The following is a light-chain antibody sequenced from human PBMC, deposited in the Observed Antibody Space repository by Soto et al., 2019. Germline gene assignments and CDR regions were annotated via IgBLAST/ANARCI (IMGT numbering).Light chain of an antibody. Sequence: EIVLTQSPGTLSLSPGERATLSCRASQSISSSYLAWYQQKPGQAPRLLIYGASRRATGLPDRFSGSGSGTDFTLTIGRLEPEDFAMFYCQHYGTSWTFGQGTKVEIK. J-gene: IGKJ1*01. CDR1: QSISSSY. CDR3: QHYGTSWT. CDR2: GAS. V-gene: IGKV3-20*01.